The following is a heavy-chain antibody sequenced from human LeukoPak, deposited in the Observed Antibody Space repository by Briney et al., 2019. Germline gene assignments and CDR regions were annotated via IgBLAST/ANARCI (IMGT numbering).Heavy chain of an antibody. Sequence: PGGSLRLSCSGSGFTFGDYAMNWVRQAPGKGLEWVGLVRSRTYGRTPEYAASVKGRFTVSRDDSNNIAYLQMNGLTTEGTAVYYCSRGLTSAGKKYWFDSWGQGTLVTVSS. J-gene: IGHJ5*01. D-gene: IGHD1-14*01. CDR2: VRSRTYGRTP. CDR1: GFTFGDYA. CDR3: SRGLTSAGKKYWFDS. V-gene: IGHV3-49*04.